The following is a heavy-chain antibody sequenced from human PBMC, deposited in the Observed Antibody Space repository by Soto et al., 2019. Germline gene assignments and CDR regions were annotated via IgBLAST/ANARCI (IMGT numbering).Heavy chain of an antibody. Sequence: GGYLRLSCADSGFSFSSYGMHWVRKAQGKGQEWVEVISYDGSNKHYADSVKGRFTISRDMYKNTLELQMNSRIAEDMAVYYCAKEYQNCYGPGSYYKTEFFQHWSHGTLVNVSS. J-gene: IGHJ1*01. D-gene: IGHD3-10*01. CDR3: AKEYQNCYGPGSYYKTEFFQH. CDR1: GFSFSSYG. CDR2: ISYDGSNK. V-gene: IGHV3-30*18.